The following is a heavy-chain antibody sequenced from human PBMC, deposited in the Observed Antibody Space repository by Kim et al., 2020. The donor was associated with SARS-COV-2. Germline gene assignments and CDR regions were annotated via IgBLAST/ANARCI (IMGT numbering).Heavy chain of an antibody. CDR3: ARQGGGYCSSTSCYEYGMDV. CDR2: IYSGGST. Sequence: GGSLRLSCAASGFTVSSNYMSWVRQAPGRGLEWVSVIYSGGSTYYADSVKGRFTISRDNSKNTLYLQMNSLRAEDTAVYYCARQGGGYCSSTSCYEYGMDVWGQGTTVTVSS. J-gene: IGHJ6*02. CDR1: GFTVSSNY. V-gene: IGHV3-53*01. D-gene: IGHD2-2*03.